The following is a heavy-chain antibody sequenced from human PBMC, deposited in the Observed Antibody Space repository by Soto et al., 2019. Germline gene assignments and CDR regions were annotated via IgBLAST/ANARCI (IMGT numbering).Heavy chain of an antibody. V-gene: IGHV1-18*01. Sequence: ASVTVSCKASGYTFTSYGISWVRQAPGKVLEWMGWISAYNGNTNYAQKLQGRVTMTTDTSTSTAYMELRSLRSDDTAVYYCARSVIVVVTADYYYGMDVWGHGTTVTVS. CDR1: GYTFTSYG. CDR2: ISAYNGNT. D-gene: IGHD2-21*02. J-gene: IGHJ6*02. CDR3: ARSVIVVVTADYYYGMDV.